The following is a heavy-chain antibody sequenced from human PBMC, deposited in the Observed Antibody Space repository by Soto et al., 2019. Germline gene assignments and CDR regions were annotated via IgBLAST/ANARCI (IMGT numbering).Heavy chain of an antibody. CDR1: GFAVSSKY. CDR3: VQTTGWPGFDF. D-gene: IGHD6-19*01. Sequence: EVQLVESGGGLIQPGGSLRLSCAASGFAVSSKYMTWVRQAPGKGLEWVSVIYGGGTTYYADSVKGRFTISRDTSKNTLYLQMNSVRAEDTSVYYGVQTTGWPGFDFWGQGTLVTVSS. CDR2: IYGGGTT. V-gene: IGHV3-53*01. J-gene: IGHJ4*02.